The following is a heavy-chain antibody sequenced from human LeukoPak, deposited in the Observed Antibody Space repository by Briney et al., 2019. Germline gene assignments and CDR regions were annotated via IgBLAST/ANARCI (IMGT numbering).Heavy chain of an antibody. CDR3: ATQGNYSRISDY. D-gene: IGHD4-11*01. V-gene: IGHV4-39*01. CDR1: GGSIRSSSYY. J-gene: IGHJ4*02. CDR2: IYYNGRT. Sequence: SETLSLTCTVSGGSIRSSSYYWGWIRQPPGKGLEWIGVIYYNGRTYYNPSLKSRVTISVDTSNNQFSLKLTSVTAADTAVYYCATQGNYSRISDYWGQGTLVTVSS.